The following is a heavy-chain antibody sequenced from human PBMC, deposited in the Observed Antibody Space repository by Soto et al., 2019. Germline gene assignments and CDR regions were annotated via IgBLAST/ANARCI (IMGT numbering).Heavy chain of an antibody. Sequence: QVQLQESGPGVVKPSQTLSLTCTVSGGSINRGGYYWSWIRQDPGKGLEWIGYIYYSGSTYYNPSLKSRVTISLDTSKNQFSLKLSAVTAADTAVYYCARDPTAHNSGWYPYFDYWGQGIQVTVSS. D-gene: IGHD6-19*01. J-gene: IGHJ4*02. CDR1: GGSINRGGYY. CDR2: IYYSGST. V-gene: IGHV4-31*03. CDR3: ARDPTAHNSGWYPYFDY.